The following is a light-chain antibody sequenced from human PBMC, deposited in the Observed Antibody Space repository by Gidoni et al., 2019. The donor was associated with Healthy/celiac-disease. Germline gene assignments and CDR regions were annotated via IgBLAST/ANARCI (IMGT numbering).Light chain of an antibody. Sequence: SYELTQPPSVSVSPGQTARITCSVDALPTQYAYWYQQKPGQAPVLVIYKDSERPSGIPERFSGSSSGTTVTLTISGVQAEDEADYYCQSADSSGTYRVFGGGTKLTVL. CDR3: QSADSSGTYRV. J-gene: IGLJ3*02. CDR2: KDS. CDR1: ALPTQY. V-gene: IGLV3-25*02.